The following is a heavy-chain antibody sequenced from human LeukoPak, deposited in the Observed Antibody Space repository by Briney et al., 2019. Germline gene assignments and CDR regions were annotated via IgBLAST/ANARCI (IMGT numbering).Heavy chain of an antibody. CDR2: IYTSGST. CDR3: ARGALFDYYGSGETVKAYYYYYYMDV. J-gene: IGHJ6*03. D-gene: IGHD3-10*01. CDR1: GGSISSYY. Sequence: SETLSLTCTVSGGSISSYYWSWIRQPAGKGLEWIGRIYTSGSTNYNPSLKSRVTMSVDTSKNQFSLKLSSVTAADTAVYYCARGALFDYYGSGETVKAYYYYYYMDVWGKGTTVTISS. V-gene: IGHV4-4*07.